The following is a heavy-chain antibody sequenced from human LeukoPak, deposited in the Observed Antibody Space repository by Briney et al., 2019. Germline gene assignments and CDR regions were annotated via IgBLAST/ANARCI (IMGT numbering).Heavy chain of an antibody. CDR1: GFIFDDYA. J-gene: IGHJ4*02. CDR3: ARYYDIPRGCDY. V-gene: IGHV3-9*01. Sequence: GGSLRLSCAASGFIFDDYAMHWVREAPGKGLEWVSGISWNSNTIGYADSVKGRFTISRDNAKNSLYLQMNSLRTEDTAVYYCARYYDIPRGCDYWGQGTLVTVSS. CDR2: ISWNSNTI. D-gene: IGHD3-22*01.